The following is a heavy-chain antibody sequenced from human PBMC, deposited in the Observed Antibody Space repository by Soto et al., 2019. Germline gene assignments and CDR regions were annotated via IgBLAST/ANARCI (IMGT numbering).Heavy chain of an antibody. V-gene: IGHV1-18*01. J-gene: IGHJ4*02. D-gene: IGHD5-18*01. Sequence: ASVKVSCKASGYTFTSYGISWVRQAPGQGLEWMGWISAYNGNTNYAQKLQGRVTMTTDTSTSTAYMELRGLRSDDTAVYYCATVDVDTAMVINDYWGQGTLVTVSS. CDR3: ATVDVDTAMVINDY. CDR1: GYTFTSYG. CDR2: ISAYNGNT.